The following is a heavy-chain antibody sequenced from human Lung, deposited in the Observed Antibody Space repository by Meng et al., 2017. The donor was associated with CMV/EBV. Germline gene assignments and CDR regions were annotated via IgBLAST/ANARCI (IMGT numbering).Heavy chain of an antibody. CDR3: AKNPVDYEDP. V-gene: IGHV3-23*03. J-gene: IGHJ5*02. CDR2: IYLGDRST. D-gene: IGHD4-17*01. CDR1: GFTFGTYG. Sequence: SCAASGFTFGTYGMSWVRQAPGKGLEWVAVIYLGDRSTWYGDFVKGRFSIYTDDSKSTVYLQMNSLRAEDTALYYCAKNPVDYEDPWGQGTLVTVSS.